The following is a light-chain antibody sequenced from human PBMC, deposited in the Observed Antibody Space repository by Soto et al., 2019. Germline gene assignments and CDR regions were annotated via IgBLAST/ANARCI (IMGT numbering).Light chain of an antibody. CDR2: GAS. CDR3: QQYGNSPRT. V-gene: IGKV3-20*01. CDR1: QSVSNSY. Sequence: EIVLTQSPVTLSLSPGERATLSCRASQSVSNSYLAWYQQKPGQAPRLLIYGASSRATGIADRFSGSGSGTDFTLTISRLEPEDSAVYCCQQYGNSPRTFGQGTRLEIK. J-gene: IGKJ5*01.